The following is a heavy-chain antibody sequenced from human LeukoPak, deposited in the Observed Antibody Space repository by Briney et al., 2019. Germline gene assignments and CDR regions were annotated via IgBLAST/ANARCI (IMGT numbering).Heavy chain of an antibody. CDR1: GFSLTTRGMC. V-gene: IGHV2-70*17. CDR3: ARIVSANCYGDY. Sequence: SGPALVKPTQTLTLTCTFSGFSLTTRGMCVSWIRQPPGKALEWLARIDWDDDKFYNTSLKTRLTISKDTSKSQVVLTLTNMDPVDTATYYRARIVSANCYGDYWGQGTLVTVSS. CDR2: IDWDDDK. J-gene: IGHJ4*02. D-gene: IGHD2-2*01.